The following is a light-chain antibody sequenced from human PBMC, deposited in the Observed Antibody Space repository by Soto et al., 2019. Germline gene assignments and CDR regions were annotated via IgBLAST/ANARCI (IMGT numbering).Light chain of an antibody. CDR2: GAS. V-gene: IGKV3-15*01. J-gene: IGKJ2*01. CDR3: LQSDSFPHT. CDR1: QSVSTN. Sequence: EIVMTQSPATLSVFPGERATLSCRASQSVSTNLAWYQQKPGQAPRLLIYGASARATGIPARFSGSGSGTEFTLTISSLQPEDFATYYCLQSDSFPHTFGQGTKLEIK.